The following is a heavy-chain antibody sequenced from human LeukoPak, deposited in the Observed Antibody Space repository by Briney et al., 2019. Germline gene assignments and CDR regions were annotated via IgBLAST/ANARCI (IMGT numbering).Heavy chain of an antibody. J-gene: IGHJ4*02. CDR3: ARVSMITFGGVIDKGGYYFDY. Sequence: SVKVSCKASGGTFSSYAISWVRQAPGQGLEWMGGNIPIFGTANYAQKFQGRVTITADKSTSTAYMELSSLRSEDTAVYYCARVSMITFGGVIDKGGYYFDYWGQGTLVTVSS. CDR1: GGTFSSYA. CDR2: NIPIFGTA. V-gene: IGHV1-69*06. D-gene: IGHD3-16*02.